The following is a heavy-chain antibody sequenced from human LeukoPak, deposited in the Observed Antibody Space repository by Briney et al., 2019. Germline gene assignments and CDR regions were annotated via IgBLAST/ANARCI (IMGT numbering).Heavy chain of an antibody. CDR1: GGSVSNYY. D-gene: IGHD3-22*01. CDR3: ARDRTSTYYYDSSGENAFDI. V-gene: IGHV4-4*07. CDR2: THTSGST. J-gene: IGHJ3*02. Sequence: SDTPSLTCTVSGGSVSNYYWTWIRQPAGKGLEWIGRTHTSGSTNYNPSLKSRVTISVDTSKNQFSLKLSSVTAADTAVYYCARDRTSTYYYDSSGENAFDIWGQGTMVTVSS.